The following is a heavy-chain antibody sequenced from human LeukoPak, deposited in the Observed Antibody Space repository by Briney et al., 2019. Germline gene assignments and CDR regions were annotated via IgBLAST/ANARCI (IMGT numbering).Heavy chain of an antibody. Sequence: GGSLRLSCAASGFTFSNYWMHWVRKDPGKGLVWGSFINPDGSTTNYAASVKGRFTISRDNAKNALYLQMNSLRAEDTAVYYCAKDLHYGSADYWGQGTLVTVSS. J-gene: IGHJ4*02. CDR3: AKDLHYGSADY. CDR1: GFTFSNYW. V-gene: IGHV3-74*01. CDR2: INPDGSTT. D-gene: IGHD3-10*01.